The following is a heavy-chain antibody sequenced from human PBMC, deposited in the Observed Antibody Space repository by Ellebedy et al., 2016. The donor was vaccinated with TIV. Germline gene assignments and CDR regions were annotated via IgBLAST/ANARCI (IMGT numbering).Heavy chain of an antibody. Sequence: ASVKVSCXASGYTFTGYYMHWVRQAPGQGLEWMGWINPNSGGTNYAQKFQGRVTMTRDTSISTAYMELSRLRSDDTAVYYCARDQPDYDSVPYYYYYGMDVWGQGTTVTVSS. J-gene: IGHJ6*02. V-gene: IGHV1-2*02. CDR2: INPNSGGT. D-gene: IGHD3-3*01. CDR1: GYTFTGYY. CDR3: ARDQPDYDSVPYYYYYGMDV.